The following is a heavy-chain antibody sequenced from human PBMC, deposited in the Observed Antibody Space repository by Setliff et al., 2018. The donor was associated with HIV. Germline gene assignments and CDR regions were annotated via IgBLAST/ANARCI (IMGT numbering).Heavy chain of an antibody. CDR3: ARGSRSHGGMFGY. D-gene: IGHD6-13*01. J-gene: IGHJ4*02. Sequence: LSLTCTVSGGSISTYYWSWIRQPPGKGLEWIGSIYFTGSSDNNPSLKSRVTLSLDTSKNQFSLKLSSVTAADTAIYYCARGSRSHGGMFGYWGQGTLVTVSS. CDR1: GGSISTYY. CDR2: IYFTGSS. V-gene: IGHV4-59*12.